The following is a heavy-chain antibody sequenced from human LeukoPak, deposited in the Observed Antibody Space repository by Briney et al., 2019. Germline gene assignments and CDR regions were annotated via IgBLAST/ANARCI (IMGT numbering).Heavy chain of an antibody. V-gene: IGHV3-11*01. CDR3: ARVSPMIVAILINVIDS. CDR1: GFTFSDYY. CDR2: ISSSGNSI. Sequence: PGGSLRLSCAASGFTFSDYYMSWIRQAPGKGLEWISYISSSGNSIFYADSMKGRFTVSRDNAKNTVYLQMNSLRAEDTAVYYCARVSPMIVAILINVIDSWGQGTLVTVSS. J-gene: IGHJ5*01. D-gene: IGHD3-22*01.